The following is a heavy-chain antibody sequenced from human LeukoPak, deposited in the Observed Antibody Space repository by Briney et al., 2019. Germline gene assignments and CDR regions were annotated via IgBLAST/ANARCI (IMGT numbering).Heavy chain of an antibody. D-gene: IGHD5-18*01. CDR3: TTAPSGYAYMNGWHLDY. CDR2: IKSKTDGETT. J-gene: IGHJ4*02. Sequence: PGGSLRLSCAASGFTFNYAWMSWVRQAPGKGLEWVGRIKSKTDGETTGYAAPVKGRFTISRDDSKNTLYLQMNSLKTEDTALYYCTTAPSGYAYMNGWHLDYWGQGALVTVSS. V-gene: IGHV3-15*01. CDR1: GFTFNYAW.